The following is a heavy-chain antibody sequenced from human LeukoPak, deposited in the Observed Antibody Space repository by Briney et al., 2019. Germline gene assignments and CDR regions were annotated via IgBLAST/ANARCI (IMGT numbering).Heavy chain of an antibody. V-gene: IGHV4-38-2*01. CDR1: GYSISSGYY. CDR3: ARLQKYGPYWYFDL. CDR2: IYHSGST. D-gene: IGHD4-17*01. Sequence: SETLSLTCAVSGYSISSGYYWGWIRQPPGKGLEWIGSIYHSGSTYYNPSLKSRVTISVDTSKNQFSLKLSSVTAADTAVYYCARLQKYGPYWYFDLWGRGTLVTVSS. J-gene: IGHJ2*01.